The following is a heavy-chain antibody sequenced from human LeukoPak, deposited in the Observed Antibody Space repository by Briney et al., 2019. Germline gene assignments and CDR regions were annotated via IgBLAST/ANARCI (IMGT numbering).Heavy chain of an antibody. CDR3: ARALPAAGSTFDY. Sequence: ASVKVSCKASGYTFTGYFMHWVRQAPGQGLEWMGWINPNSGGTNYAQKFQGRVTMARDTSISTAYMELSRLGSDDTAVYYCARALPAAGSTFDYWGQGTLVTVSS. J-gene: IGHJ4*02. CDR1: GYTFTGYF. V-gene: IGHV1-2*02. CDR2: INPNSGGT. D-gene: IGHD6-13*01.